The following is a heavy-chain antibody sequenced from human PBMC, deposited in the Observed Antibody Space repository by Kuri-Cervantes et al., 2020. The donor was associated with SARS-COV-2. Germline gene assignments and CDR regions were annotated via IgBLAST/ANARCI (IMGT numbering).Heavy chain of an antibody. D-gene: IGHD2-2*01. CDR3: ARDSSPCSSTSCYVSWFDP. V-gene: IGHV1-8*03. CDR1: GYTFTSYG. J-gene: IGHJ5*02. Sequence: ASVKVSCKASGYTFTSYGINWVRQATGQGLEWMGWMNPNSGNTGYAQKFQGRVTITRNTSISTAYMELSSLRSEDTAVYYCARDSSPCSSTSCYVSWFDPWGQGTLVTVSS. CDR2: MNPNSGNT.